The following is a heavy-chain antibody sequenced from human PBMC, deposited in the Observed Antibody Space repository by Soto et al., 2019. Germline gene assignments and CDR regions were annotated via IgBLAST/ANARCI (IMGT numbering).Heavy chain of an antibody. V-gene: IGHV1-3*05. CDR3: ARGITLPTPLDY. CDR2: INAGNGNT. J-gene: IGHJ4*02. Sequence: QVQLVQSGAEEKKPGASVKVSCKASGYTFTSYAMHWVRQAPGQRLEWMGWINAGNGNTKYSQKFQGRVTITRDTSASTAYMELISLRSEDTAVYYWARGITLPTPLDYWGQGTLVTVSS. D-gene: IGHD1-20*01. CDR1: GYTFTSYA.